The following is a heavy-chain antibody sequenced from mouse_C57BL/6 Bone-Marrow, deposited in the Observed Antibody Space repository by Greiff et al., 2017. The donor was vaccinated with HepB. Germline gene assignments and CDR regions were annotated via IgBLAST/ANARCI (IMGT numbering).Heavy chain of an antibody. Sequence: DVQLQESGPELVKPGASVKISCKASGYSFTGYYMNWVKQSPEKSLEWIGEINPSTGGTTYNQKFKAKATLTVDKSSSTAYMQLKSLTSEDSAVYYCARSGYYYGSSPDYWGQGTTLTVSS. J-gene: IGHJ2*01. CDR3: ARSGYYYGSSPDY. D-gene: IGHD1-1*01. CDR2: INPSTGGT. CDR1: GYSFTGYY. V-gene: IGHV1-42*01.